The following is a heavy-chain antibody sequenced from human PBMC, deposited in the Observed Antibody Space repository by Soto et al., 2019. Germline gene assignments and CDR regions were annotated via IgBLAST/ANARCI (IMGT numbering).Heavy chain of an antibody. D-gene: IGHD4-17*01. CDR2: IYYSGST. Sequence: QVHLQESGPGLVKPSQTLSLTCTVSGGSISSGGYYWSWIRQHPGKGLEWIGYIYYSGSTYYNPSLKSRVTIPVDTSKNQSSLKLSSVTAADTAVYYCARRAWYGDYFDYWGQGTLVTVSS. V-gene: IGHV4-31*03. CDR3: ARRAWYGDYFDY. J-gene: IGHJ4*02. CDR1: GGSISSGGYY.